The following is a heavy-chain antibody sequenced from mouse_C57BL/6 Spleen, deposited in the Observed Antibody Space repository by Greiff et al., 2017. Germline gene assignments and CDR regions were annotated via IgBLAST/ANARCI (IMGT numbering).Heavy chain of an antibody. J-gene: IGHJ4*01. CDR2: SSSGSSTI. Sequence: EVHLVASGGGLVKPGGSLKLSCAASGFTFSDYGMHWVRQAPEKGLEWVAYSSSGSSTIYYADTVKGRFTISRDNAKNTLFLQMTSLRSEDTSMYYCARSAMDYWGQGTSVTVSS. V-gene: IGHV5-17*01. CDR1: GFTFSDYG. CDR3: ARSAMDY.